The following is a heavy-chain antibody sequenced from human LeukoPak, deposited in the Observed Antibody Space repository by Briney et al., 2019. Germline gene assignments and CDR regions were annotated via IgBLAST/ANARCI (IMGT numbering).Heavy chain of an antibody. D-gene: IGHD3-10*01. CDR1: GYSFTSYW. Sequence: GESLKISCKGSGYSFTSYWIGWVRQMPGKGLEWMGIIYPGDSDTRYSPSFQGQVTISADKSISTAYLQWSSLKASDTAMYYCARRITMVRGVSNWFDSWGQGTLVTVSS. CDR3: ARRITMVRGVSNWFDS. J-gene: IGHJ5*01. V-gene: IGHV5-51*01. CDR2: IYPGDSDT.